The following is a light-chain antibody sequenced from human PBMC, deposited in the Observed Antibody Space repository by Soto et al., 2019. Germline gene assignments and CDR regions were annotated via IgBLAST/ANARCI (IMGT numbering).Light chain of an antibody. Sequence: QSALTQPASVSGSPGQSITISCTGTSSDVGAYNYVSWYQQRPGKAPKLMIYEVSSRPSGISSRFSGSKSGNTASLTISGLQAEDEADYFCSSYTTDSTYVFATGTQLTVL. CDR1: SSDVGAYNY. CDR3: SSYTTDSTYV. V-gene: IGLV2-14*01. J-gene: IGLJ1*01. CDR2: EVS.